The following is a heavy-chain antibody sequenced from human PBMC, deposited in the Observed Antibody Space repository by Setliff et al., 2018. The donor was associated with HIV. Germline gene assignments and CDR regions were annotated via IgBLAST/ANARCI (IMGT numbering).Heavy chain of an antibody. D-gene: IGHD3-10*01. J-gene: IGHJ5*02. CDR1: GGSISSGSYY. CDR3: ARRSTLRYYYGSGSFLRGGWFDP. Sequence: PSETLSLTCTVSGGSISSGSYYWSWIRQPAGKGLEWIGHMYTSGSTNYNPSLKSRVTISVDTSKNQFSLELSSVTAADTAVYYCARRSTLRYYYGSGSFLRGGWFDPWGQGTLVTVSS. V-gene: IGHV4-61*09. CDR2: MYTSGST.